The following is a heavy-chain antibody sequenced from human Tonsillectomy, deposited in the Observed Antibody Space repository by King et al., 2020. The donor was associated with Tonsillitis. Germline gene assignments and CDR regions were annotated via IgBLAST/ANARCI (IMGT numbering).Heavy chain of an antibody. CDR3: TTGVRYCSSASCYVLEYFQH. Sequence: VQLVESGGGLVKPGGSLRLSCAASGFTFSNAWMSWVRQAPGKGLEWVGRIKSKTDGGTTDHAAPVKGRFTISRDDSKTTLYLQMNSLKTGATSLYYCTTGVRYCSSASCYVLEYFQHGGQGTLVTGSS. CDR1: GFTFSNAW. V-gene: IGHV3-15*01. J-gene: IGHJ1*01. CDR2: IKSKTDGGTT. D-gene: IGHD2-2*01.